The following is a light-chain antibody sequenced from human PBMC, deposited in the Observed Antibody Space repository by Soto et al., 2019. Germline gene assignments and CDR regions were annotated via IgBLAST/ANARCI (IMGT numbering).Light chain of an antibody. CDR1: SSNIGAGYD. CDR2: GNS. V-gene: IGLV1-40*01. CDR3: QSYESSLSGDV. Sequence: QSVLTQPPSVSGAPGQRVTISCTGSSSNIGAGYDVHWYQQLPGTAPKLLIYGNSNRPSGVPDRFSGSKSGTSASLAITGLQAEDDADYYCQSYESSLSGDVFGTGTKVTVL. J-gene: IGLJ1*01.